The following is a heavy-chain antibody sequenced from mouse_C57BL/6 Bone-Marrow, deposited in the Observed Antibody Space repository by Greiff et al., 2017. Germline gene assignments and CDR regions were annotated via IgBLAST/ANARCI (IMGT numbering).Heavy chain of an antibody. V-gene: IGHV5-17*01. Sequence: EVKLVESGGGLVKPGGSLKLSCAASGFTFSDYGMHWVRQAPEKGLEWVAYISSGSSTIYYAATVKGQFTISRDNAKNTLFLPVTSLRSEDTAMYYCARFELGRFDYGGQGTTLTVSS. CDR1: GFTFSDYG. J-gene: IGHJ2*01. CDR3: ARFELGRFDY. CDR2: ISSGSSTI. D-gene: IGHD4-1*01.